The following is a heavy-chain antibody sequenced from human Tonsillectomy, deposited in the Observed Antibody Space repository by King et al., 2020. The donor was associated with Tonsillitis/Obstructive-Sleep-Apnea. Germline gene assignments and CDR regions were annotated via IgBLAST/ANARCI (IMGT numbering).Heavy chain of an antibody. CDR1: GGSISSSSYY. D-gene: IGHD3-10*01. V-gene: IGHV4-39*01. J-gene: IGHJ3*02. Sequence: QLQESGPGLVKPSETLSLTCTVSGGSISSSSYYWGWIRQPPGQGLEWIGSIYYSGSTYYNPSLKSRVTISVDTSKNQFSLKLSSVTAADTAVYYCARIPALLWFGELFAFDIWGQGTMVTVSS. CDR3: ARIPALLWFGELFAFDI. CDR2: IYYSGST.